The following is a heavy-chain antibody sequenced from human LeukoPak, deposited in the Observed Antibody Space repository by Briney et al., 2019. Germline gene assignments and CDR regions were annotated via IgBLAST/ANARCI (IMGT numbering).Heavy chain of an antibody. D-gene: IGHD2-15*01. J-gene: IGHJ4*02. Sequence: SETLSLTCTVSGGSISSYYWSWIRQPPGKGLEWIGYIYYSGSTNYSPSLKSRVTISVDTSKNQFSLKLSSVTAADTAVYYCARAYCSGGSCSDFDYWGQGTLVTVSS. V-gene: IGHV4-59*01. CDR2: IYYSGST. CDR3: ARAYCSGGSCSDFDY. CDR1: GGSISSYY.